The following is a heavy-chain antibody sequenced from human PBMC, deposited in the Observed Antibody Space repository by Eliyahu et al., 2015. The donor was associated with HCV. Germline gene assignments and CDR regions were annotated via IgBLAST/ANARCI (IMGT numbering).Heavy chain of an antibody. D-gene: IGHD4-17*01. Sequence: EVQLVESGGGLVKPGGSLRLSCAASGFXFSTYSMNWVRQAPGKGLEWVSSINSGSSYIYYADSVRGRFSISRDNAKKSLYLQMNSLRVEDTAVYFCARGLDSTVHPEKGFDPWGQGTLVTVSS. CDR2: INSGSSYI. CDR3: ARGLDSTVHPEKGFDP. V-gene: IGHV3-21*02. CDR1: GFXFSTYS. J-gene: IGHJ5*02.